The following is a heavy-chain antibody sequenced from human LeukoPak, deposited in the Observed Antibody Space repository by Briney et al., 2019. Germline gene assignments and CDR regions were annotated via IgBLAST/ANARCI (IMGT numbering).Heavy chain of an antibody. J-gene: IGHJ4*02. CDR2: INHSGTT. V-gene: IGHV4-34*01. D-gene: IGHD3-22*01. CDR1: VGSSSGYY. Sequence: PSETLSLTCAVYVGSSSGYYWSWVRKPPGKGLESVGEINHSGTTNYNPSLKSRVTISVDTFKSQFSLKLSSVTAADTAVYYCARGDYYDSSGYYSPSLYFDYWGQGTLVAVSS. CDR3: ARGDYYDSSGYYSPSLYFDY.